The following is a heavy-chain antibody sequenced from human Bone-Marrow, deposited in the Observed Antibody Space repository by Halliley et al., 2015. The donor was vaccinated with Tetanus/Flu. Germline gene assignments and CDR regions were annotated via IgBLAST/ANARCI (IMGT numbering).Heavy chain of an antibody. V-gene: IGHV3-48*03. D-gene: IGHD3-16*01. CDR3: ARNGGGFDY. J-gene: IGHJ4*02. CDR1: GFTFSSYE. CDR2: ITGSGGTL. Sequence: SLRLSCTASGFTFSSYEMNWFRQAPGEGLEWLSDITGSGGTLRYADSVKGRFTISRDNAKNSLFLQMNSLRAEDTAVYYCARNGGGFDYWGQGTLVTVSS.